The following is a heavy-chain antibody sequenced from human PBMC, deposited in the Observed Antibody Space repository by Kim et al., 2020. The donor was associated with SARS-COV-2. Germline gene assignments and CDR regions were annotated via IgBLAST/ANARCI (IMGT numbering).Heavy chain of an antibody. CDR1: GGSISSSNW. Sequence: SETLSLTCAVSGGSISSSNWWSWVRQPPGKGLEWIGEIYHSGSTNYNPSLKSRVTISVDKSKNQFSLKLSSVTAADTAVYYCARGTCRGYCSGGSWQAFFDYWGQGTLVTVSS. D-gene: IGHD2-15*01. V-gene: IGHV4-4*02. CDR2: IYHSGST. J-gene: IGHJ4*02. CDR3: ARGTCRGYCSGGSWQAFFDY.